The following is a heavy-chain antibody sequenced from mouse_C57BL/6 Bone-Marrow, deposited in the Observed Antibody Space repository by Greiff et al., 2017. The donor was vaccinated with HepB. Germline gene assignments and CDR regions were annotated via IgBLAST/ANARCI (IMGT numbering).Heavy chain of an antibody. CDR1: GYTFTEYT. J-gene: IGHJ3*01. Sequence: QVQLKESGAELVKPGASVKLSCKASGYTFTEYTIHWVKQRSGQGLEWIGWFYPGSGSIKYNEKFKDKATLTADKSSSTVYMELSRLTSEDSAVYFCARHEDGYYYGSSPAWFAYWGQGTLVTVSA. D-gene: IGHD1-1*01. V-gene: IGHV1-62-2*01. CDR3: ARHEDGYYYGSSPAWFAY. CDR2: FYPGSGSI.